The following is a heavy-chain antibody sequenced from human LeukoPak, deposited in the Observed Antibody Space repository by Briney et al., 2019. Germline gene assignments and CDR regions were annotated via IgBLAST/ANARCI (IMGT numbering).Heavy chain of an antibody. CDR2: INTNSGAT. CDR3: ARGTPGYYYV. J-gene: IGHJ4*02. CDR1: GYTFTDYY. D-gene: IGHD3-10*02. Sequence: ASVKVSCKASGYTFTDYYMHWVQQAPGQGLEWMGWINTNSGATKYAQKFRGRVTMTRDTSISTAYMELSSLRSDDTAVYYCARGTPGYYYVWGQGTLVTVSS. V-gene: IGHV1-2*02.